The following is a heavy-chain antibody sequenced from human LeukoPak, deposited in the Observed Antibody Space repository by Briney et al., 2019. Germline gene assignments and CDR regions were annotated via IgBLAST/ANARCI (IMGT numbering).Heavy chain of an antibody. V-gene: IGHV4-38-2*01. CDR2: IYHSGST. CDR3: ARHDRYYYDGSGHITLSFFDY. D-gene: IGHD3-22*01. Sequence: SETLSLTCAVSGYSISSGYYWGWIRQPPGKGLEWIGSIYHSGSTYHNPSLKSRVTISVDTSKNQFSLKLSSVTAADTAVYYCARHDRYYYDGSGHITLSFFDYWGQGTLVTVSS. CDR1: GYSISSGYY. J-gene: IGHJ4*02.